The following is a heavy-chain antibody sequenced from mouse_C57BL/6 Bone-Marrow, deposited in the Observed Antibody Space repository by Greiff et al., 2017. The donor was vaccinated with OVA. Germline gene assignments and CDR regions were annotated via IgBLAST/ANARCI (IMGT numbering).Heavy chain of an antibody. V-gene: IGHV5-4*01. CDR1: GFTFSSYA. Sequence: EVQVVESGGGLVKPGGSLKLSCAASGFTFSSYAMSWVRQTPEKRLEWVATISDGGSYTYYPDNVKGRFTISRDNAKNNLYLQMSHLKSEDTAMYYCARDPGGSLYYYAMDYWGQGTSVTVSS. D-gene: IGHD1-1*01. J-gene: IGHJ4*01. CDR2: ISDGGSYT. CDR3: ARDPGGSLYYYAMDY.